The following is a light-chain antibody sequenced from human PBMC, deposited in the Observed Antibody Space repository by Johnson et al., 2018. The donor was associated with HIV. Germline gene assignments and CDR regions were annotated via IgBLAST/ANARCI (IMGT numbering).Light chain of an antibody. J-gene: IGLJ1*01. V-gene: IGLV1-51*02. CDR2: EST. Sequence: QSVLTQPPSVSAAPGQKVTISCSGSSSNIGNNYVSWYQQLPGTAPKLLIYESTNRPSGIPDRFSGSKSGTSATLGISGLQTGDEADYYCGTWDSSLSGVFGTGTKVTVL. CDR3: GTWDSSLSGV. CDR1: SSNIGNNY.